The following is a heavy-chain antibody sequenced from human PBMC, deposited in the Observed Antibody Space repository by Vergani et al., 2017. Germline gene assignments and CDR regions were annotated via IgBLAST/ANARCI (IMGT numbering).Heavy chain of an antibody. CDR1: GFTFSSYA. V-gene: IGHV3-30-3*01. CDR2: ISYDGSNK. CDR3: AREVKYSSSPSGAFDI. D-gene: IGHD6-6*01. J-gene: IGHJ3*02. Sequence: VQLLESGGNLVQPGGSLRLSCAASGFTFSSYAMHWVRQAPGKGLEWVAVISYDGSNKYYADSVKGRFTISRDNSKNTLYLQMNSLRAEDTAVYYCAREVKYSSSPSGAFDIWGQGTMVTVSS.